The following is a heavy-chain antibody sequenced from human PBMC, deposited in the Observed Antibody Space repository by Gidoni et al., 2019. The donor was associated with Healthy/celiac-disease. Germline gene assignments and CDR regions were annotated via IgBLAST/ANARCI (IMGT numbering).Heavy chain of an antibody. V-gene: IGHV4-59*01. Sequence: QVQLQESGPGLVKPSETLSLTCTVSGGSISSYYWSWIRQPPGKGLEWIGYIYYSGSTNYNPSLKSRVTISVDTSKNQFSLKLSSVTAADTAVYYCARGLIYGRFDYWGQGTLVTVSS. J-gene: IGHJ4*02. CDR2: IYYSGST. CDR3: ARGLIYGRFDY. D-gene: IGHD4-17*01. CDR1: GGSISSYY.